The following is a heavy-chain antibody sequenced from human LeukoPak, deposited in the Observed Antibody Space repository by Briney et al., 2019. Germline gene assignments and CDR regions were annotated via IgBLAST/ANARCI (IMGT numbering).Heavy chain of an antibody. Sequence: GGSLRLSCAASGFTFSSYRMNWVRQAPGKGLEWLSYISGTGITIYYADSVKGRFTISRDNARNSLNLQMTSLRAEDTGVYYCARDLPPSSNNPYNWFDPWGHGTLVTVSS. J-gene: IGHJ5*02. V-gene: IGHV3-48*03. D-gene: IGHD2-2*01. CDR1: GFTFSSYR. CDR2: ISGTGITI. CDR3: ARDLPPSSNNPYNWFDP.